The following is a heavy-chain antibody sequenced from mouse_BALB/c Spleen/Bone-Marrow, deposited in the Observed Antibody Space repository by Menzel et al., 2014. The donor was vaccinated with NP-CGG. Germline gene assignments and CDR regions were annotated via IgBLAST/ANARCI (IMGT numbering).Heavy chain of an antibody. V-gene: IGHV1-9*01. CDR1: GYTFSSYW. D-gene: IGHD1-2*01. CDR3: ARGGYYGPRFAL. J-gene: IGHJ3*01. Sequence: QVQLQQSGAELMKPGASVKISCKATGYTFSSYWLEWVKQRPGHGLEWIGEILPGSASNNYNEKFKGKATFAADTSSNTAYMQLSSLTSEDSAVYYCARGGYYGPRFALWGQGTLVTVSA. CDR2: ILPGSASN.